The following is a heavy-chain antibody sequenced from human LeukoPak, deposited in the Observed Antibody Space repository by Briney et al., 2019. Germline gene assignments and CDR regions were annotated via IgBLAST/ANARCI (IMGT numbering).Heavy chain of an antibody. CDR3: AKYTAVGVRWFDP. CDR1: GFTFSSYA. V-gene: IGHV3-23*01. CDR2: MSGSGGSI. Sequence: PGGSLRLSCAASGFTFSSYAMSWVRQAPGKGLERVSAMSGSGGSIYYADSVKGRFTISRDNSKNTLYLQMNSLRAEDTAVYYCAKYTAVGVRWFDPWGQGTLVTVSP. D-gene: IGHD3-10*02. J-gene: IGHJ5*02.